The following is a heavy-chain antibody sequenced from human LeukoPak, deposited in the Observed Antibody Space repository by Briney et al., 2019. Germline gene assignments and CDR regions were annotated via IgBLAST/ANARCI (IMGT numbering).Heavy chain of an antibody. CDR1: EFTVSSNY. V-gene: IGHV3-53*01. J-gene: IGHJ4*02. Sequence: GGSLRLSCAASEFTVSSNYMSWVRQAPGKGLEWVSVIYSGGDTYYADSVKGRFTISRDNSKNTLYLQMNSLRAEDTAVYYCATEDTFGFDYWGQGTLVTASS. D-gene: IGHD3-10*01. CDR2: IYSGGDT. CDR3: ATEDTFGFDY.